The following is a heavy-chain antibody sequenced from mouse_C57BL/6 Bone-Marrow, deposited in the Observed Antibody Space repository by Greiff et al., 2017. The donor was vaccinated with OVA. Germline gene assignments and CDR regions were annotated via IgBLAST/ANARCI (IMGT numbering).Heavy chain of an antibody. CDR2: ISSGSSTI. J-gene: IGHJ2*01. D-gene: IGHD1-1*01. CDR3: RVERFDY. V-gene: IGHV5-17*01. CDR1: GFTFSDYG. Sequence: EVKLMESGGGLVKPGGSLKLSCAASGFTFSDYGMHWVRQAPEKGLEWVAYISSGSSTIHYADTVKGRFTISRDNAKNTLFLQMTSLRSEDTAMYYCRVERFDYWGQGTTLTVSS.